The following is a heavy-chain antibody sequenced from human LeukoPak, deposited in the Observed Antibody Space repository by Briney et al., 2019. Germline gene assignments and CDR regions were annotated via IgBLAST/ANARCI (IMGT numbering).Heavy chain of an antibody. CDR3: ARGDITMVRGVRDNWFDP. V-gene: IGHV4-34*01. CDR2: INHRGST. Sequence: PSETLSLTCAVYGGSFSGYYWSWIRQPPGKGLEWIGEINHRGSTKYNPSLKSRVTISVDTSKNQFSLNLSSVNAADTAVYYCARGDITMVRGVRDNWFDPWGQGTLVTVSS. D-gene: IGHD3-10*01. J-gene: IGHJ5*02. CDR1: GGSFSGYY.